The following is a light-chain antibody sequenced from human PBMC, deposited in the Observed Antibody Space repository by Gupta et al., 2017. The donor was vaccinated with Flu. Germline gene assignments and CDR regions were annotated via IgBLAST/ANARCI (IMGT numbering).Light chain of an antibody. J-gene: IGLJ1*01. Sequence: SYVLSHSPSVSVAPGQTAKIACGGINIGSKSVNWYQQKPGQAPVLVVYDDSDRPSGIPERFSGSNSGNTATLIIGRGEVGDEADYYCQVWESNSDAVFGTGTKVSVL. CDR3: QVWESNSDAV. CDR1: NIGSKS. V-gene: IGLV3-21*02. CDR2: DDS.